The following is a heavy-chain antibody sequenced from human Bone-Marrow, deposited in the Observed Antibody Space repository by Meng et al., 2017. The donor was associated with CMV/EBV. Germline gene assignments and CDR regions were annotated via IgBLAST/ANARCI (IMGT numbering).Heavy chain of an antibody. J-gene: IGHJ4*02. CDR1: GCSFTGYW. V-gene: IGHV5-51*01. Sequence: SGCSFTGYWIGWVRQMPGKGLEWMGIIYPGDSDTRYSPSFQGQVTISADKSISTAYLQWSSLKASDTAMYYCARRATVVTHGSDFDYWGQGTLVTVSS. D-gene: IGHD4-23*01. CDR2: IYPGDSDT. CDR3: ARRATVVTHGSDFDY.